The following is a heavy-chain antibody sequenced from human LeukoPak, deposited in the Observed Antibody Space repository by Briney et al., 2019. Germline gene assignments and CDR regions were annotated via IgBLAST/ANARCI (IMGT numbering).Heavy chain of an antibody. CDR1: GFTFSTSG. D-gene: IGHD3-3*01. J-gene: IGHJ4*02. CDR3: AKTRGISISGVVPLCDY. Sequence: PGGSLRLSCAASGFTFSTSGMTWVRQAPGKGLDWVSIISGSGGTPYYTDPVKGRLTISRDNSKNTLYLQMNSLRAEDTAVYYCAKTRGISISGVVPLCDYWGQGTLVTVSS. CDR2: ISGSGGTP. V-gene: IGHV3-23*01.